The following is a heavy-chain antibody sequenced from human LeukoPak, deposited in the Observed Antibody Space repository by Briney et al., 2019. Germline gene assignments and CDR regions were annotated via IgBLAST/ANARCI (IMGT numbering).Heavy chain of an antibody. CDR1: GVSISRSNSY. CDR2: IYYSGST. CDR3: ARVRSGYVEI. J-gene: IGHJ6*04. D-gene: IGHD5-24*01. V-gene: IGHV4-39*07. Sequence: SETLSLTCTVSGVSISRSNSYWGWIRQPPGKGLEWIGSIYYSGSTNYNPSLKSRVTISVDTSKNQFSLKLSSVTAADTAVHYCARVRSGYVEIWGKGTTVTVSS.